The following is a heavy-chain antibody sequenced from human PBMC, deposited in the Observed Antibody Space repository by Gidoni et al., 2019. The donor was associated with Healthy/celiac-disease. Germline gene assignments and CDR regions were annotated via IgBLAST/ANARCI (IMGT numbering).Heavy chain of an antibody. J-gene: IGHJ1*01. CDR2: ISGSGGST. CDR3: AKDVTYYYDSSGYYPPAEYFQH. Sequence: EVQLLESGGGLVQPGGSLRLSCAASGFTFSSYPMSWVRQAPGKGLEWVSAISGSGGSTYYADSVKGRFTISRDNSKNTLYLQMNSLRAEDTAVYYCAKDVTYYYDSSGYYPPAEYFQHWGQGTLVTVSS. D-gene: IGHD3-22*01. CDR1: GFTFSSYP. V-gene: IGHV3-23*01.